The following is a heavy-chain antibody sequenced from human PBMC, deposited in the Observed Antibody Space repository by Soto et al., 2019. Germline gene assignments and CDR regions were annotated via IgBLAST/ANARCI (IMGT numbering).Heavy chain of an antibody. J-gene: IGHJ6*02. V-gene: IGHV4-59*01. D-gene: IGHD4-4*01. CDR1: GGSISSYY. CDR2: IYYSGST. CDR3: ARGRVTTIPYYYYYGMDV. Sequence: KPSETLSLTCTVSGGSISSYYWSWILQPPGKGLEWIGYIYYSGSTNYNPSLKSRVTISVDTSKNQFSLKLSSVTAADTAVYYCARGRVTTIPYYYYYGMDVWGQGTTVTVSS.